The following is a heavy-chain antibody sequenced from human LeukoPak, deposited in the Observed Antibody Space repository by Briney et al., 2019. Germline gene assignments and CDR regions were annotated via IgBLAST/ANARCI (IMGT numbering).Heavy chain of an antibody. J-gene: IGHJ4*02. CDR2: ISGSGGSA. CDR3: AKTYLKEDVY. V-gene: IGHV3-23*01. Sequence: PGGSLRLSCAASGXTFSSYVMSWVRQAPGKGLEWVSAISGSGGSAYYADSVKGRFTISRDNSTNTLYLQMNSLRAEDTAIYYCAKTYLKEDVYWGQGTLVTVSS. D-gene: IGHD2-2*02. CDR1: GXTFSSYV.